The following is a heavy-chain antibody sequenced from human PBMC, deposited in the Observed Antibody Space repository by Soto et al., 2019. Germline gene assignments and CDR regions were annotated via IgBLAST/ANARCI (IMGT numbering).Heavy chain of an antibody. Sequence: PSETLSLTSSVSSDSIRSYYWSWIRQPPGKRLEWIGYISYTGSTDYNPSLKSRVTISGDTSKNPFSLQLSSVTAAHTAVYHSPRQRRETGTYAQPLDYWGQGILVTVS. V-gene: IGHV4-59*08. CDR2: ISYTGST. CDR1: SDSIRSYY. CDR3: PRQRRETGTYAQPLDY. J-gene: IGHJ4*02. D-gene: IGHD1-1*01.